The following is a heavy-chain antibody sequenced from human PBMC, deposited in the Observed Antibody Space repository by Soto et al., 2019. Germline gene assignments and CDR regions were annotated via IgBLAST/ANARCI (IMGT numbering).Heavy chain of an antibody. D-gene: IGHD5-12*01. J-gene: IGHJ5*02. CDR1: GYTFTSYG. Sequence: VKVSCKASGYTFTSYGISWVRQAPGQGLEWMGWISAYNGNTNYAQKLQGRVTMTTDTSTSTAYMELRSLRSDDTAVYYCARHLGGYGLPRFDPWGQGTLVTVYS. CDR3: ARHLGGYGLPRFDP. V-gene: IGHV1-18*01. CDR2: ISAYNGNT.